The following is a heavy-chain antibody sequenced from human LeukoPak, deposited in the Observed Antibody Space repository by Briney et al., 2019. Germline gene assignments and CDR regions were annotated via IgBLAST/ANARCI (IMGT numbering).Heavy chain of an antibody. CDR3: VKVAKYYYGSETYYFFEH. J-gene: IGHJ4*02. CDR1: GFTFTTYW. CDR2: INQDGTEK. Sequence: GGSLRLSCAASGFTFTTYWMSWIRQLPGKGLEWVANINQDGTEKYYVDSVKGRFTISRDNAKNSLDLQMNSLRVEDTGIYYCVKVAKYYYGSETYYFFEHWGQGTPVTASS. D-gene: IGHD3-10*01. V-gene: IGHV3-7*01.